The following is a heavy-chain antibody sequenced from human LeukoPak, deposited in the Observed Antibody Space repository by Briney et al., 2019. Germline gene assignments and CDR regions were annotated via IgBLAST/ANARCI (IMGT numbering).Heavy chain of an antibody. J-gene: IGHJ4*02. Sequence: GGSLRLSCAASGLTFNSYDLSWVRQAPGKGLGWVSGITGSGGSAFYADSVKGRFTISRDNSKNTLYLQMNSLRAEDTAVYYCAKVSWSASDRHCWGQGTLVTVSS. CDR2: ITGSGGSA. D-gene: IGHD3-3*01. CDR1: GLTFNSYD. CDR3: AKVSWSASDRHC. V-gene: IGHV3-23*01.